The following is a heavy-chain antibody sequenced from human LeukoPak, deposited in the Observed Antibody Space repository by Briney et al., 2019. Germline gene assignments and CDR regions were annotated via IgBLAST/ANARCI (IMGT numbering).Heavy chain of an antibody. V-gene: IGHV1-8*02. J-gene: IGHJ4*02. CDR3: ASSRTTVTSTTFDY. D-gene: IGHD4-17*01. Sequence: ASVKVSCKASGGTFSSYAISWVRQATGQGLEWMGWMNPNSGNTGYAQKFQGRVTMTRNTSISTAYMELSSLRSEDTAVYYCASSRTTVTSTTFDYWGQGTLVTVSS. CDR1: GGTFSSYA. CDR2: MNPNSGNT.